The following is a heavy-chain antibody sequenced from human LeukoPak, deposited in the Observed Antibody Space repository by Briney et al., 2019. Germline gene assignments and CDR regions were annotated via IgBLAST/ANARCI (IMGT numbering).Heavy chain of an antibody. J-gene: IGHJ4*02. Sequence: GGSLRLSCAASGFTFSSYWMSWVRQAPGKGLEWVANIKQDGSEKYYVDSVKGRFTISRDNAKNSLYLQMNSLRAEDTAVYYCAREYSSSWYPYYFDYWGQGTLVTVSS. CDR2: IKQDGSEK. D-gene: IGHD6-13*01. CDR1: GFTFSSYW. CDR3: AREYSSSWYPYYFDY. V-gene: IGHV3-7*01.